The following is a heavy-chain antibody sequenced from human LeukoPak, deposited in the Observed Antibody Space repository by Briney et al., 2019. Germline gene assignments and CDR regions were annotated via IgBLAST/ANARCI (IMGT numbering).Heavy chain of an antibody. D-gene: IGHD3-22*01. CDR1: GGSISSYY. CDR3: ARMYYYDSSGYYDY. Sequence: SETLSLTCTVSGGSISSYYWSWIRQPPGKGLEWIGYIYYSGSTNYNPSLKSRVTISVDTSKNQFSLKLRSVTAADTAVYYCARMYYYDSSGYYDYWGQGTLVTVSS. CDR2: IYYSGST. V-gene: IGHV4-59*01. J-gene: IGHJ4*02.